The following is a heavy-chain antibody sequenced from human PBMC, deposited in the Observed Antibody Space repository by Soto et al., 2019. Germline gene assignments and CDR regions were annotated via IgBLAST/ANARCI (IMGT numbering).Heavy chain of an antibody. CDR2: IWYDGSKK. J-gene: IGHJ1*01. CDR3: ARDEKAGFCSSTSCSAYFQH. D-gene: IGHD2-2*01. Sequence: GGSLRLSCAASGFTFSSYGMHWVRQAPGKGLEWAAVIWYDGSKKYYADSVKGRFTISRDNSKNTLYLQMNSLRAEDTGVYYCARDEKAGFCSSTSCSAYFQHWGQGTLVTVSS. V-gene: IGHV3-33*01. CDR1: GFTFSSYG.